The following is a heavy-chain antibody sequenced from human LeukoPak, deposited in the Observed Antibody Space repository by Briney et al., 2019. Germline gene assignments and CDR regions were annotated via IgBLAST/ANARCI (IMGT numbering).Heavy chain of an antibody. J-gene: IGHJ4*02. CDR2: INPNTGGA. V-gene: IGHV1-2*02. CDR3: ARGHPSAEPPDY. CDR1: GYTFTDYY. D-gene: IGHD1-14*01. Sequence: ASVKVSCRASGYTFTDYYIHWVRQVPGQGLEYMGWINPNTGGASYAQRFRDRVTMSVDTSITTVYMELSRLTGDDTAVYYCARGHPSAEPPDYWGQGDLVTVSS.